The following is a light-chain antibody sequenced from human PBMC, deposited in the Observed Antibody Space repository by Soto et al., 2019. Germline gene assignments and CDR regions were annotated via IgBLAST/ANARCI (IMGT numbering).Light chain of an antibody. J-gene: IGKJ1*01. V-gene: IGKV2-30*02. CDR1: QSLAHSDGNTY. CDR3: MQGTHWPWT. Sequence: DVVMTQPPLFLPVTLGQPASISCRSSQSLAHSDGNTYLTWFQQRPGQSPRRLIYKASNRDSGVTDRFSGSGSGTDFTLTISRVEAEDVAVYYCMQGTHWPWTFGQGTKVDIK. CDR2: KAS.